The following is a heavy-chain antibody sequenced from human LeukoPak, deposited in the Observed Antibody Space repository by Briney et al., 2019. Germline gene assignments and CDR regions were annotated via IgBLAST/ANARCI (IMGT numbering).Heavy chain of an antibody. Sequence: SETLSLTCTVSGGSISGYYWSWIRQPAGKGLEWLGRIYSSGSTNYNPSLKSRVTMSLDTSKNQLSLKLTSVTAADTAVYYCARNPSTVTNFGFWGQGTLVTVSS. CDR3: ARNPSTVTNFGF. J-gene: IGHJ4*02. CDR1: GGSISGYY. CDR2: IYSSGST. D-gene: IGHD4-17*01. V-gene: IGHV4-4*07.